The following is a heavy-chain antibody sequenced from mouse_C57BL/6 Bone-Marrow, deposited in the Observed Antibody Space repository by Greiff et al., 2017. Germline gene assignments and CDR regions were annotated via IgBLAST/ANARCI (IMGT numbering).Heavy chain of an antibody. D-gene: IGHD1-1*01. CDR2: IDPENGDT. CDR1: GFNIKDDY. V-gene: IGHV14-4*01. CDR3: TPWTPLVAGDWYFYV. J-gene: IGHJ1*03. Sequence: EVQLQQSGAELVRPGASVKLSCTASGFNIKDDYMHWVKQRPEQGLEWIGWIDPENGDTEYASKFQGKATITADTSSNTAYLQLSSLTSEDTAVYYCTPWTPLVAGDWYFYVWGTGTPLTVSS.